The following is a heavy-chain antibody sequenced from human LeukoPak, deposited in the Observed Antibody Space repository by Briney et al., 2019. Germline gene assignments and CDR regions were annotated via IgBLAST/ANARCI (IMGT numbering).Heavy chain of an antibody. CDR1: GFTFSSYA. Sequence: SGGSLRLSCAASGFTFSSYAMSWVRQAPGKGLEWVSAISGSGGSTYYADSVKGRFTISRDNSKNTLYLQMNSLRAEDTAVYYCANVAAGGRAADYYYFYYMDVWGNGTTVTVSS. V-gene: IGHV3-23*01. J-gene: IGHJ6*03. CDR3: ANVAAGGRAADYYYFYYMDV. D-gene: IGHD6-13*01. CDR2: ISGSGGST.